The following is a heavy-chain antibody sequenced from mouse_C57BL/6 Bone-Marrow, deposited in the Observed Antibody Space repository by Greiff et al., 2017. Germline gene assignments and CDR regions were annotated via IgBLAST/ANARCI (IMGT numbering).Heavy chain of an antibody. Sequence: VQLQQSGPELVKPGASVKISCKASGYTFTDYYMNWVKQSHGKSLEWIGDINPNNGGTSYNQKFKGKATLTVDKSSSTAYMELRSLTSEDSAVYFCARSQGGPVPGDYWGQGTTLTVSS. CDR2: INPNNGGT. CDR1: GYTFTDYY. CDR3: ARSQGGPVPGDY. V-gene: IGHV1-26*01. J-gene: IGHJ2*01.